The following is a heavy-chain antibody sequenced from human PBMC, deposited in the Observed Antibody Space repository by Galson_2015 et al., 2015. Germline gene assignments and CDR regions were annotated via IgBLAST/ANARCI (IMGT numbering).Heavy chain of an antibody. V-gene: IGHV3-9*01. D-gene: IGHD4-17*01. CDR3: AKDEGSVTTLYQFDS. Sequence: SLRLSCAASGFTFDDDAMHWVRQAPGKGLEWVSGISWNSGSIGYADSVKGRFTISRDNAKNSLYLQMNSLRAEDTALYYCAKDEGSVTTLYQFDSWGQGTLVTVSS. J-gene: IGHJ4*02. CDR2: ISWNSGSI. CDR1: GFTFDDDA.